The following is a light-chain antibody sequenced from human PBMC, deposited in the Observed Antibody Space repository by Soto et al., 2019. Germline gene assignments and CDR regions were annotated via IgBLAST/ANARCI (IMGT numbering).Light chain of an antibody. J-gene: IGKJ1*01. CDR1: PSVTNY. CDR3: QQYNSWSLS. CDR2: GAF. Sequence: EIVLTQAPAPLSSSTGERVTLSCRARPSVTNYLAWYQQKPCQXHSXXIYGAFNRASGIPARFSGSGSGTELTLTISSLQSDDFAVYYCQQYNSWSLSFGQGTKVDIK. V-gene: IGKV3-15*01.